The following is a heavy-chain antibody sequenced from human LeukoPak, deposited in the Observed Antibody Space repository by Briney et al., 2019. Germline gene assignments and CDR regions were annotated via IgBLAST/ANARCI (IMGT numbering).Heavy chain of an antibody. J-gene: IGHJ4*02. Sequence: PSETLSLTCTVSGGSISSSSYYWGWIRRPPGKGLEWIGSIYYSGSTYYNPSLKSRVTISVDTSKNQFSLKLSSVTAADTAVYYCAREGSSWYPDYWGQGTLVTVSS. D-gene: IGHD6-13*01. CDR2: IYYSGST. CDR3: AREGSSWYPDY. CDR1: GGSISSSSYY. V-gene: IGHV4-39*02.